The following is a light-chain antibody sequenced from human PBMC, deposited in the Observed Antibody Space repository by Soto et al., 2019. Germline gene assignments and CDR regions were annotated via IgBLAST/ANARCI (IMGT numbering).Light chain of an antibody. CDR3: QSYGRSQTNYVV. CDR1: SRDVGGYNY. CDR2: EVS. J-gene: IGLJ2*01. V-gene: IGLV2-14*01. Sequence: QSALTQPASVSGSPGQSITISCTGTSRDVGGYNYVSWHQQHPGKAPKVIITEVSNRPSGVPDRFSGSKSGTSASLAITGLQAEDEADYYCQSYGRSQTNYVVFGGGTKLTVL.